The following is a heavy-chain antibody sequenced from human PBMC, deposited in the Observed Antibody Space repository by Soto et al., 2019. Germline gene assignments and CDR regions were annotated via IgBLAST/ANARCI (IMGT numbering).Heavy chain of an antibody. V-gene: IGHV4-31*03. J-gene: IGHJ6*02. CDR3: ARASGYDRHNYYGMDV. D-gene: IGHD5-12*01. CDR2: IYYSGST. CDR1: GGSISSGGYY. Sequence: QVQLQESGPGLVKPSQTLSLTCTVSGGSISSGGYYWSWIRQHPGKGLEWIGYIYYSGSTYYNPSLKSRVIISADTSKNQFSLKVSSVTAADTAVYYCARASGYDRHNYYGMDVWGQGTTVTVSS.